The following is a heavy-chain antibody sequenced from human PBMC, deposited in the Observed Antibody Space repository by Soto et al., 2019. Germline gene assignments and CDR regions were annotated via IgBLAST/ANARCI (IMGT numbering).Heavy chain of an antibody. CDR3: ARGDSGSYFDY. CDR1: GGSISSYY. Sequence: KQSQTLSLTCTVSGGSISSYYWSWIRQPPGKGLEWIGYIYYSGSTNYNPSLKSRVTISVDTSKNQISLKLSSVTAADTAVFYCARGDSGSYFDYWGQGTLVTVSS. CDR2: IYYSGST. V-gene: IGHV4-59*01. J-gene: IGHJ4*02. D-gene: IGHD1-26*01.